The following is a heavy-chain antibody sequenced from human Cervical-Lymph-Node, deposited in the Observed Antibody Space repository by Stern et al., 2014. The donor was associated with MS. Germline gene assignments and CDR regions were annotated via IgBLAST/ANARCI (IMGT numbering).Heavy chain of an antibody. CDR2: FYLDDDK. CDR1: GFSLNTSGVA. V-gene: IGHV2-5*02. J-gene: IGHJ5*02. CDR3: AHRRGVFGFYP. Sequence: QITLKESGPTVVKPTQTLTLTCTFSGFSLNTSGVAVGWIRQPPGKALEWLALFYLDDDKRYSPSLKTRLTITKDTSENHVVLTMTNMDPVDTGTYYCAHRRGVFGFYPWGQGTLVTVSS. D-gene: IGHD3-10*01.